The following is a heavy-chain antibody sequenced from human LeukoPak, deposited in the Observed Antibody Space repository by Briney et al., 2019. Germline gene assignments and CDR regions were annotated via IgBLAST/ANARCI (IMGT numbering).Heavy chain of an antibody. V-gene: IGHV3-23*01. Sequence: GGSLRLSCTASGFTFSSYAISWVRRAPWKGLEWVSAITGGGDNTYYADSVKGRFTISRDNSKSTLYLQMNSLGAEDTAVYYCAKPRVPGQSYFDYWGQGTLVTVSS. D-gene: IGHD3-16*01. CDR2: ITGGGDNT. CDR3: AKPRVPGQSYFDY. CDR1: GFTFSSYA. J-gene: IGHJ4*02.